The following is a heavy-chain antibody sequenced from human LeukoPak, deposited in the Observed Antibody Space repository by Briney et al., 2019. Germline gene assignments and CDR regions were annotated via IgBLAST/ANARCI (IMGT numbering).Heavy chain of an antibody. CDR2: IYRGGGT. CDR3: ARDHYDGSTYYHDY. V-gene: IGHV3-53*01. CDR1: GFIVSSNY. Sequence: PGGSLRLSCAASGFIVSSNYMSWVRQAPGKGLEWVSVIYRGGGTYYADSVKGRFTISRDNSKNTLYLQMNSLRAEDTAVYYCARDHYDGSTYYHDYWGQGTLVTVSS. D-gene: IGHD3-22*01. J-gene: IGHJ4*02.